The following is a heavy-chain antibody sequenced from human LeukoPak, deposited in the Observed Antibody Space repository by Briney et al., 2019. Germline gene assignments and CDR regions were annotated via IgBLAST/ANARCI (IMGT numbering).Heavy chain of an antibody. J-gene: IGHJ4*02. CDR1: GYTFTSYG. CDR2: ISAYNGNT. V-gene: IGHV1-18*01. D-gene: IGHD3-3*01. CDR3: ARDTDFWSGYYIYFDY. Sequence: ASVKVSCKASGYTFTSYGISWVRQAPGQGLEWMGWISAYNGNTNYAQKLQGRVTMTTDTSTSTAYMELRSLRSDDTAVYYCARDTDFWSGYYIYFDYWGQGTLVTVSS.